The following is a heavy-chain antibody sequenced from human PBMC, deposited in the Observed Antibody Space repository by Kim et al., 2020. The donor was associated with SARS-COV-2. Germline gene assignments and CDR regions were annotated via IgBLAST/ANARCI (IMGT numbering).Heavy chain of an antibody. CDR1: GFTFGSYS. Sequence: GGSLRLSCAASGFTFGSYSLNWVRQAPGKGLEWVSYISSSGSTIHYADSVKGRFTISRDNAKNSLYLQMNSLRAADSAVYFCARDYYGSGSLDAFDIWG. CDR3: ARDYYGSGSLDAFDI. D-gene: IGHD3-10*01. J-gene: IGHJ3*02. CDR2: ISSSGSTI. V-gene: IGHV3-48*04.